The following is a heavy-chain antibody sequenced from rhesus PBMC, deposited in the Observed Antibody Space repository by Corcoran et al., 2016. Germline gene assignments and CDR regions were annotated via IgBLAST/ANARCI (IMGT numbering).Heavy chain of an antibody. Sequence: EVQLVQSGSEGKRPGESLRISRNTSGYSFTRRWSSWVLQMPGKGLEWMGSIYPGDSATKYNPSFPGHVTISADKSISTTYLQWSSLKASDTATYYCATKGGLYYFDYWGQGVLVTVSS. CDR1: GYSFTRRW. D-gene: IGHD6-37*01. V-gene: IGHV5-43*02. J-gene: IGHJ4*01. CDR2: IYPGDSAT. CDR3: ATKGGLYYFDY.